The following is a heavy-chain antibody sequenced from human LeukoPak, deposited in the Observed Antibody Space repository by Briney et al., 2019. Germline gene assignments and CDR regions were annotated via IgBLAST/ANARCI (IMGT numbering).Heavy chain of an antibody. Sequence: SETLSLTCTVSGGSISSYYWSWIRQPPGKGLEWIGYIYYSGSTNYNPSLKSRVTISVDTSKNQFSLKLSSVTAADTAVYYCARGRYSSGWYDYWGQGTLVTVSS. V-gene: IGHV4-59*01. CDR2: IYYSGST. CDR3: ARGRYSSGWYDY. D-gene: IGHD6-19*01. J-gene: IGHJ4*02. CDR1: GGSISSYY.